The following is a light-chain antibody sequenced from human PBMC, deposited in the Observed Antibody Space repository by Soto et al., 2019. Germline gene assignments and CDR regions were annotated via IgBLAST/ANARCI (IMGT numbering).Light chain of an antibody. CDR1: QAISSY. J-gene: IGKJ2*01. CDR3: QQLNSYPPMYT. Sequence: DIQLTQSPSFLSASVGDRVTITCRASQAISSYLAWYQQKPGKAPKLLIYATSTLQSGVPSRFSGSGSGTEFTLTITSLQPEDFATYYCQQLNSYPPMYTCGQGTKLEIK. V-gene: IGKV1-9*01. CDR2: ATS.